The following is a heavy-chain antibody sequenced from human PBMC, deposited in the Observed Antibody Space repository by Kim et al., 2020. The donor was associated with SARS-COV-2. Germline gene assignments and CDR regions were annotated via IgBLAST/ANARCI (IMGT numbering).Heavy chain of an antibody. V-gene: IGHV1-3*01. Sequence: FQGRVTITRDTSASTAYMELSSLRSEDTAVYYCAGPVYSSGWYGNDAFDIWGQGTMVTVSS. D-gene: IGHD6-19*01. J-gene: IGHJ3*02. CDR3: AGPVYSSGWYGNDAFDI.